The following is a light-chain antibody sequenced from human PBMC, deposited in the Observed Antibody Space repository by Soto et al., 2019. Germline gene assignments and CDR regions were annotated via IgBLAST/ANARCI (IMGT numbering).Light chain of an antibody. CDR1: QSISSW. Sequence: DIQMTQSPSTLSASVVDRVTITCRASQSISSWLAWYQQKPGKAPKLLIYKASSLESGVPSRFSGSGSGTEFTLTISSLQPDDFETYYCQQYNSYWTFGQGTTGDIK. CDR2: KAS. V-gene: IGKV1-5*03. CDR3: QQYNSYWT. J-gene: IGKJ1*01.